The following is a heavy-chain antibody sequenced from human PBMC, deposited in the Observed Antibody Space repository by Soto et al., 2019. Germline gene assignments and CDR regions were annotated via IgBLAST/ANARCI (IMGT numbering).Heavy chain of an antibody. CDR3: ARVGGSNWFDP. Sequence: QVQLQESGPGLVKPSQTLSLTCTVSGGSISSGGYYWSWIRQHPGKGLQWIGYIYYSGSTYYNPSLKSRVTISVDTSKNLCALKLSSVTAADTAVYYCARVGGSNWFDPWGQGTLVTVSS. CDR2: IYYSGST. CDR1: GGSISSGGYY. D-gene: IGHD2-15*01. V-gene: IGHV4-31*03. J-gene: IGHJ5*02.